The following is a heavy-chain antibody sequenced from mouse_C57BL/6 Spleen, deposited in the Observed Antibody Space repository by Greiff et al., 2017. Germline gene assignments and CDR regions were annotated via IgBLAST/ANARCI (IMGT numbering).Heavy chain of an antibody. CDR1: GYNFTSYW. CDR2: IHPNSGST. CDR3: AREEANWAYYFDY. D-gene: IGHD4-1*01. Sequence: QVQLQQPGAELVKPGASVKLSCKASGYNFTSYWMHWVKQRPGQGLAWIGMIHPNSGSTDYNEKFQSKATLTVANSSITSYMQLRSLTSEVSAVYYCAREEANWAYYFDYWGQGTTLTVSS. V-gene: IGHV1-64*01. J-gene: IGHJ2*01.